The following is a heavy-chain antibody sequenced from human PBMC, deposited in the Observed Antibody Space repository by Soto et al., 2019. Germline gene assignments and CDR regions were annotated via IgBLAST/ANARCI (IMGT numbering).Heavy chain of an antibody. D-gene: IGHD1-26*01. Sequence: EVQLVESGGGLVKPGGSLRLSCVASGFTFRTAWISWVRQAPGKGLEWVGRIKSKGDGGTTDYAAPVKGRFTISRDDSEDTVYLQMNGLTIEDTAVYFCATGRCGSNYWGHWGQGTPVTVSS. CDR2: IKSKGDGGTT. J-gene: IGHJ4*02. V-gene: IGHV3-15*01. CDR3: ATGRCGSNYWGH. CDR1: GFTFRTAW.